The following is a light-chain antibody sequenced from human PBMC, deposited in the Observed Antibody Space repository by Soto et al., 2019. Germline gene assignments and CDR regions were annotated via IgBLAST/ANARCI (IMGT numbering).Light chain of an antibody. CDR2: GNT. J-gene: IGLJ2*01. CDR1: SSNIGAGYD. V-gene: IGLV1-40*01. Sequence: QSVLTQPPSVSGAPGQRVTISCTGSSSNIGAGYDVHWYQQLPGTAHKLLIYGNTNPPSGVPDRFSGSKSGTSASLAITGLQAEDEADYYCQSYDSSLSGFVFGGGTKLTVL. CDR3: QSYDSSLSGFV.